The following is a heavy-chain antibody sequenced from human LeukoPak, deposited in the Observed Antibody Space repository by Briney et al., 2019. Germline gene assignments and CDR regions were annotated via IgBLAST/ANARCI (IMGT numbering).Heavy chain of an antibody. V-gene: IGHV3-43*02. D-gene: IGHD1-1*01. Sequence: GGSLRLSCATSGFTFDEHVMHWVRQVPGRGLEWVSLISGDGANEYYADSVKGRFTISRDNSRNSLFLQMNSLRTQDTALYFCAKRSGAPNNFDYWGQGVLVTVSS. CDR3: AKRSGAPNNFDY. CDR2: ISGDGANE. CDR1: GFTFDEHV. J-gene: IGHJ4*02.